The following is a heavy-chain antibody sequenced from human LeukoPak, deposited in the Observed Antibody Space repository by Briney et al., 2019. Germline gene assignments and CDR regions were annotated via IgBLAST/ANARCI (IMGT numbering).Heavy chain of an antibody. V-gene: IGHV4-59*12. J-gene: IGHJ5*02. CDR2: IYDSGST. D-gene: IGHD3-10*01. CDR1: GGSISSYY. Sequence: SETLSLTCTVSGGSISSYYWSWIRQPPGKGPEWSGYIYDSGSTNYNPSLKSRVAISVNTSKNQFSLKLSSVTAADTAVYYCARRRGDYYGTGSYYKGWFDPWGQGTLVTVSS. CDR3: ARRRGDYYGTGSYYKGWFDP.